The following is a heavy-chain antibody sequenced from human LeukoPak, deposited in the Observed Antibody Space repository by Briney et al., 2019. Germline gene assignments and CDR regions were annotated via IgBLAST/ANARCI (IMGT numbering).Heavy chain of an antibody. CDR3: ARVSCSSTSCPRRDALDV. CDR1: GGSISSSSYY. CDR2: IYYSGST. D-gene: IGHD2-2*01. J-gene: IGHJ3*01. V-gene: IGHV4-39*07. Sequence: SETLSLTCTVSGGSISSSSYYWGWIRQPPGKGLEWIGSIYYSGSTYYNPSLKSRVTISVDTSKNQFSLKLTSVTTADTAVYYCARVSCSSTSCPRRDALDVWGQGTMVTVSS.